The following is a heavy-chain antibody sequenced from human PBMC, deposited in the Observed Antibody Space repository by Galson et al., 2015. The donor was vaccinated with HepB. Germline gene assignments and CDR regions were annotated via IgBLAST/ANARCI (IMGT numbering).Heavy chain of an antibody. Sequence: SVKVSCKASGYTFTSYDINWVRQATGKGLEWMGGFDPEDGETIYAQKFQGRVTMTEDTSTDTAYMELSSLRSEDTAVYYCATNRGTMVRAPSGTDYWGQGTLVTVSS. V-gene: IGHV1-24*01. D-gene: IGHD3-10*01. CDR1: GYTFTSYD. J-gene: IGHJ4*02. CDR3: ATNRGTMVRAPSGTDY. CDR2: FDPEDGET.